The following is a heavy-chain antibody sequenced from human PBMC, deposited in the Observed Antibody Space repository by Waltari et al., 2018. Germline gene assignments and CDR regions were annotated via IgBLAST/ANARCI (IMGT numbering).Heavy chain of an antibody. Sequence: QVQLQESGPGLVKPSETLSLTCAVSGYSISSGYYWGWIRQPPGKGLEWIGSIYHSGRTYDNPSLKSQVTISVDTSNNQFSLKLSSVTAADTAVYYCARADLGYFDYWGQGTLVTVSS. J-gene: IGHJ4*02. CDR3: ARADLGYFDY. V-gene: IGHV4-38-2*01. D-gene: IGHD7-27*01. CDR2: IYHSGRT. CDR1: GYSISSGYY.